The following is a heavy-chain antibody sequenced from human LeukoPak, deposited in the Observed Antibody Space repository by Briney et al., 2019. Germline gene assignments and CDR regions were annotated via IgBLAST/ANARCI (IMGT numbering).Heavy chain of an antibody. CDR1: GDSISSGGYY. CDR3: ASAYSGSYRYDY. CDR2: IYYSEST. V-gene: IGHV4-31*03. Sequence: PSETLSLTCTVSGDSISSGGYYWSWSRQHPGKGLEWIGYIYYSESTYSNPSHKSRVTISVDTSKHQFSLKLSSVTAADTAVYYCASAYSGSYRYDYWRQGTLVTVSS. J-gene: IGHJ4*02. D-gene: IGHD1-26*01.